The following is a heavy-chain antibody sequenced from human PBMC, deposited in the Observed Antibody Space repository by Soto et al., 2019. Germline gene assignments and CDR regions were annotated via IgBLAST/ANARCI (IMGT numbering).Heavy chain of an antibody. J-gene: IGHJ5*02. CDR1: GGSISSGDYY. Sequence: PSETLSLTCTVSGGSISSGDYYWSWIRQPPGKGLEWIGYIYYSGSAYYNPSLKSRVTISVDTSKNQFSLKLSSVTAADTAVYYCAREVGQQLVTSVIDPWGQGTLVTVSS. CDR2: IYYSGSA. CDR3: AREVGQQLVTSVIDP. V-gene: IGHV4-30-4*01. D-gene: IGHD6-13*01.